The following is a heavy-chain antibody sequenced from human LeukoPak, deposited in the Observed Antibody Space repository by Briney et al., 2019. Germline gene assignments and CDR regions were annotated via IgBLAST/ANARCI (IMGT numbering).Heavy chain of an antibody. Sequence: ASVKVSCKASGYTFTSYAMHWVRQAPGQRLEWMGWINAGNGNTKYSQKFQGRVTMTRDTSTSTVYMELSSLRSEDTAVYYCARDQSSSLVGGWDYWGQGTLVTVSS. J-gene: IGHJ4*02. CDR1: GYTFTSYA. CDR2: INAGNGNT. D-gene: IGHD6-6*01. CDR3: ARDQSSSLVGGWDY. V-gene: IGHV1-3*01.